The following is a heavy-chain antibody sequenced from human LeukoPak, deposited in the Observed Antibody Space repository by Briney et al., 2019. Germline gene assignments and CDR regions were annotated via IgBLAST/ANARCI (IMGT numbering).Heavy chain of an antibody. CDR1: GYTFTGYY. CDR3: ARDRSRYYYDSSGYFP. Sequence: ASVKVSCKASGYTFTGYYMHWVRQAPGQGLEWMGWINPNSGGTNYAQKFQGRVTMTRDTSISTAYMELSRLRSDDTAVYYCARDRSRYYYDSSGYFPWGQGTLVTVSS. V-gene: IGHV1-2*02. J-gene: IGHJ5*02. D-gene: IGHD3-22*01. CDR2: INPNSGGT.